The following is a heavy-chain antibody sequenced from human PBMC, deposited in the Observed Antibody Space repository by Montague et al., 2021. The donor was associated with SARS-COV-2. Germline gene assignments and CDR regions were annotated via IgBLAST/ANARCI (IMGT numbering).Heavy chain of an antibody. CDR2: ISYDGGNK. V-gene: IGHV3-30-3*01. J-gene: IGHJ6*02. D-gene: IGHD1-26*01. Sequence: SLRLSCAASGFTFSSYAMHWVRQAPGKGLEWVAVISYDGGNKYYADSVKGRFTISRDNSKNTLYLQMNSLRAEDTAVYYCARVIGGYYGMDVWGQGTTVTVSS. CDR1: GFTFSSYA. CDR3: ARVIGGYYGMDV.